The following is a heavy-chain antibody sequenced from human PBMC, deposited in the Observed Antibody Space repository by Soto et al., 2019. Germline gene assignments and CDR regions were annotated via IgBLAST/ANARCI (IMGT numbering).Heavy chain of an antibody. D-gene: IGHD5-12*01. CDR1: GGSISTSAYY. J-gene: IGHJ4*02. CDR2: IYYSGTS. Sequence: SETLSLTCTVSGGSISTSAYYWGWIRQPPGKGLEWIGTIYYSGTSYHNPSLKSRATISVDTSKNQFSLTLTSVTAADTAVYYCASRVEGLYSGNDRYYFDYWGQGTLVTVSS. CDR3: ASRVEGLYSGNDRYYFDY. V-gene: IGHV4-39*01.